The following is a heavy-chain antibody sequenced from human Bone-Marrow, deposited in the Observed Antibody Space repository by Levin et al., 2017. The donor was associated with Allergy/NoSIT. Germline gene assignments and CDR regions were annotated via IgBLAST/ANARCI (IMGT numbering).Heavy chain of an antibody. V-gene: IGHV3-30*02. CDR2: IAHGGKSK. CDR3: GKDAVSRWFGDGHHCDY. D-gene: IGHD3-10*01. CDR1: GFSFRDYA. Sequence: GESLKISCEGSGFSFRDYAIHWVRQAPGKGLEWMGIIAHGGKSKKYAESVRGRFTISRDNSKNTVYLQMDSLRTDDAAMYYCGKDAVSRWFGDGHHCDYWGQGTLVTVSS. J-gene: IGHJ4*02.